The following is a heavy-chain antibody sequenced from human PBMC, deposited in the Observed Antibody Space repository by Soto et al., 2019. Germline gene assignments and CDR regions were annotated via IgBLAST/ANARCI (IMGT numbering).Heavy chain of an antibody. J-gene: IGHJ3*02. V-gene: IGHV4-61*08. CDR3: ARALILTGYYIHDAFDI. CDR1: GGSISSGGYY. D-gene: IGHD3-9*01. CDR2: IYYSGST. Sequence: SETLSLTCTVSGGSISSGGYYWSWIRQPPGKGLEWIGYIYYSGSTNYNPSLKSRVTISVDTSKNQFSLKLSSVTAADTAVYYCARALILTGYYIHDAFDIWGQGTMVTVSS.